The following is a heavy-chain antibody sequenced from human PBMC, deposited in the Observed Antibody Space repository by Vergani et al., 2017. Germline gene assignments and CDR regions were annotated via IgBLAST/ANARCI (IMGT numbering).Heavy chain of an antibody. J-gene: IGHJ4*02. V-gene: IGHV2-5*01. CDR3: ARQQWTSFDY. CDR1: GFSLSTSGVG. CDR2: IYWNADK. D-gene: IGHD6-19*01. Sequence: QITLKESGPTLVKPTQTLTLTCTFSGFSLSTSGVGLGWLRPPPGKALEWLALIYWNADKRYSPSLKCRLTSTKDTSKKQVVLTMTNMDPVDTAAYYCARQQWTSFDYWGQGTLVTVSS.